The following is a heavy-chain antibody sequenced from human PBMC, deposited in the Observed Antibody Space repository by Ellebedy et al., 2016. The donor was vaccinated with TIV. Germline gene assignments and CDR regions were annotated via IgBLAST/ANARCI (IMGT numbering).Heavy chain of an antibody. CDR2: IWYDGTNK. J-gene: IGHJ3*02. CDR1: GFTFSSYG. V-gene: IGHV3-33*08. Sequence: PGGSLRLSCAASGFTFSSYGMHWVRQGPGKGLEWVAVIWYDGTNKYYADSEQGRFTISRDNSKNTLYLQMNSLRAEDTAVYYCARDRAAAGANDASDIWGQGTMVTVSS. CDR3: ARDRAAAGANDASDI. D-gene: IGHD6-13*01.